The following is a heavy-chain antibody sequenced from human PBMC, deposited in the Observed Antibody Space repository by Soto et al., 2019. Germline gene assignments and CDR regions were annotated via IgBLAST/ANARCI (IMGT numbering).Heavy chain of an antibody. J-gene: IGHJ4*02. CDR1: GGSISSGGYY. D-gene: IGHD2-2*01. CDR3: ACTYCVTTSCRFDY. V-gene: IGHV4-31*03. Sequence: SETLSLTCTVSGGSISSGGYYWSWIRQHPGKGLEWIGYIYYSGSTYYNPSLKSRVTMSVDTSKNQFSPKLSSVTAADTAVYYCACTYCVTTSCRFDYWGQGTLVTVSS. CDR2: IYYSGST.